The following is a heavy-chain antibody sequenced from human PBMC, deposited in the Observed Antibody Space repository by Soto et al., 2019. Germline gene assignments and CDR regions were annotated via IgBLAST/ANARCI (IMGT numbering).Heavy chain of an antibody. D-gene: IGHD3-22*01. CDR2: LTDSGGST. CDR1: GFTFSSYA. CDR3: AKGYRSSGYYFDS. J-gene: IGHJ4*02. Sequence: QPGGSLRLSCAASGFTFSSYAMTWVRQAPGKRLEWVSALTDSGGSTYYADSVKGRFTISRDNSKNTLFLQVNSLRAEDTAVYYCAKGYRSSGYYFDSWGQGTLVTVSS. V-gene: IGHV3-23*01.